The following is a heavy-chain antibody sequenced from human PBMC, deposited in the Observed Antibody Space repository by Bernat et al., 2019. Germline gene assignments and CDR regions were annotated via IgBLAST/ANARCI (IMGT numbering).Heavy chain of an antibody. CDR2: INPSGGST. Sequence: QVQLVQSGAEVKKPGASVKVSCKASGYTFTSYYMHWVRQAPGQGLEWMGIINPSGGSTSYAQKFQGRVTMTRDTSTSKVYMELSSLRSEDTAVYYCARGRDRHKGAQWLVRRSFDYWGQGTLVTVSS. V-gene: IGHV1-46*01. CDR1: GYTFTSYY. J-gene: IGHJ4*02. CDR3: ARGRDRHKGAQWLVRRSFDY. D-gene: IGHD6-19*01.